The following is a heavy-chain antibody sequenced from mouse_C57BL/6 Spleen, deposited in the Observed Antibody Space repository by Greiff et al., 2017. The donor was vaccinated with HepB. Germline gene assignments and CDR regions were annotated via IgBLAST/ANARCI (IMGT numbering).Heavy chain of an antibody. D-gene: IGHD1-1*01. CDR2: INPNNGGT. CDR3: ARRITTVVARAMDY. Sequence: VQLQQSGPELVKPGASVKISCKASGYTFTDYYMNWVKQSHGKSLEWIGDINPNNGGTSYNQKFKGKATLTVDKSSSTAYMELRSLTSEDSAVYYCARRITTVVARAMDYWGQGTSVTVSS. J-gene: IGHJ4*01. CDR1: GYTFTDYY. V-gene: IGHV1-26*01.